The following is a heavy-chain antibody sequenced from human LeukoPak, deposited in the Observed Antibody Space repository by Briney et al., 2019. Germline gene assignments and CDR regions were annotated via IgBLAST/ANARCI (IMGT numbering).Heavy chain of an antibody. D-gene: IGHD5-18*01. CDR2: ISSSGSTT. CDR1: GFTFSSYA. Sequence: GGSLRLSCAASGFTFSSYAMSWVRQAPGKGLEWVSYISSSGSTTYYADSVKGRFTISRDNAKNSLYLQMNSLRAEDTALYYCASGLGYTYGIDYWGQGTLVTVSS. CDR3: ASGLGYTYGIDY. J-gene: IGHJ4*02. V-gene: IGHV3-48*04.